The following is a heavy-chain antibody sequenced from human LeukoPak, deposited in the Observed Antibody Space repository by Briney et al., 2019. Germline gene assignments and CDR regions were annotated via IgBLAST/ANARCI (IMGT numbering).Heavy chain of an antibody. CDR2: IYTSGST. D-gene: IGHD3-22*01. CDR1: GGSISSCY. J-gene: IGHJ4*02. CDR3: AREGGPDFDYYDSSGYYDY. Sequence: SQTLSLTCTVSGGSISSCYWSWIRQPAGKGLEWIGRIYTSGSTNYNPSLKSRVTMSVDTSKNQFSLKLSSVTAADTAVYYCAREGGPDFDYYDSSGYYDYWGQGTLVTVSS. V-gene: IGHV4-4*07.